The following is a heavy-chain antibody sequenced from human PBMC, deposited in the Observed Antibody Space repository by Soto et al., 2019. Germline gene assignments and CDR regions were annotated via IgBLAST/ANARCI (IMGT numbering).Heavy chain of an antibody. V-gene: IGHV1-3*01. CDR2: INPDNGNT. Sequence: ASVKVSCKASGYTFTRYTMNWVRQAPGQRLEWMGWINPDNGNTKSSQKFQDRVITTRDTSASTAYMDLSRLRSEDTAVYYCARGIATGQLDPWGQGTLVTVSS. J-gene: IGHJ5*02. CDR1: GYTFTRYT. D-gene: IGHD2-15*01. CDR3: ARGIATGQLDP.